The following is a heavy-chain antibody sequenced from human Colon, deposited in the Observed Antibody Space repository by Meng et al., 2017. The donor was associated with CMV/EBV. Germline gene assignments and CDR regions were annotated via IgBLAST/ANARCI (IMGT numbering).Heavy chain of an antibody. Sequence: GESLKISCEGSGYDSSRYYIGWVRQMPGKGLELMGIIYPADSDTRYSPSFQGQVTISADKSISTAYLQWSSLKASDTAMYYCARRSRFGANWFDPWGQGTLVTVSS. CDR3: ARRSRFGANWFDP. CDR1: GYDSSRYY. D-gene: IGHD3-16*01. CDR2: IYPADSDT. V-gene: IGHV5-51*01. J-gene: IGHJ5*02.